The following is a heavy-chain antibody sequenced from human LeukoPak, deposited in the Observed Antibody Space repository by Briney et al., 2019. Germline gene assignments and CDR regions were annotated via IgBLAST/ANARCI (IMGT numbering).Heavy chain of an antibody. CDR3: ARDHRPEIQYYYMDV. V-gene: IGHV3-74*01. J-gene: IGHJ6*03. D-gene: IGHD1-14*01. CDR2: INTDGSRT. Sequence: GGSLRLSCAAFGFTFSSYWMHWVRQGPGKGLVWVSRINTDGSRTSYADSVKGRFTISRDISKNTFYLQMNSLTAEDTAVYYCARDHRPEIQYYYMDVWGKGTTVAVSS. CDR1: GFTFSSYW.